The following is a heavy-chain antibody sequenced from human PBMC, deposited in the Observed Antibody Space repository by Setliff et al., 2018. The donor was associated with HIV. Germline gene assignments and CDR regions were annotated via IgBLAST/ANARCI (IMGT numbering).Heavy chain of an antibody. D-gene: IGHD2-2*01. V-gene: IGHV4-39*01. Sequence: SETLSLTCTVSGGSISSNNYYWGWIRQPPGKGLEWIASIYYSGSTYYNPSLRSRITISVDTSKNQFSLRLSSVTAADTAVYYCARQGLVLVPASIDWRLPPSPIDYWGQGALVTVSS. CDR2: IYYSGST. CDR1: GGSISSNNYY. CDR3: ARQGLVLVPASIDWRLPPSPIDY. J-gene: IGHJ4*02.